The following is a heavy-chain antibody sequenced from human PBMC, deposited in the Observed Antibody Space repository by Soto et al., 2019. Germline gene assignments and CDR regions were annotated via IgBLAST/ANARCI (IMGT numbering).Heavy chain of an antibody. V-gene: IGHV1-2*04. D-gene: IGHD6-13*01. J-gene: IGHJ6*02. CDR3: ARDLIAAAGFLDYYHYYGMDV. CDR2: INPNSGGT. Sequence: ASVKVSCKASGYTFTGYYMHWVRQAPGQGLEWMGWINPNSGGTNYAQKFQGWVTMTRDTSISTAYMELSRLRSDDTAVYYCARDLIAAAGFLDYYHYYGMDVWGQGTTVTVSS. CDR1: GYTFTGYY.